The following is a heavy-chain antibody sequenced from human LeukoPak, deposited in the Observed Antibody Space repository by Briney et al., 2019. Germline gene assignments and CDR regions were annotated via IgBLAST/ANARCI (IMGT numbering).Heavy chain of an antibody. Sequence: PGGSLRLSCAASGFRFSSYAMSWVRQAPGKGLEWISAIRGSGVTTYYADSVKGRFTISRDNSRTTLYLLMNSLRAEDTAVYYCAKDAAANVDYPYYFDYWGQGALVTVSS. J-gene: IGHJ4*02. CDR1: GFRFSSYA. CDR2: IRGSGVTT. CDR3: AKDAAANVDYPYYFDY. D-gene: IGHD4-11*01. V-gene: IGHV3-23*01.